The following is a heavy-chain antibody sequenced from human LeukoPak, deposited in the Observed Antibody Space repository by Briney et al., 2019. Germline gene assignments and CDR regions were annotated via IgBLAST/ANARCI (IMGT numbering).Heavy chain of an antibody. CDR1: GYTFTNYA. D-gene: IGHD2-15*01. J-gene: IGHJ4*02. CDR3: AREWLSSGDSHYSH. V-gene: IGHV1-3*01. Sequence: GASVKVSCKTSGYTFTNYAIHWVRQAPGQRLEWMGWINSGNGNTKYSPEFQGRVAITRDTSASTAYMDLSSLRSDDTALYYCAREWLSSGDSHYSHWGQGPLVTVSS. CDR2: INSGNGNT.